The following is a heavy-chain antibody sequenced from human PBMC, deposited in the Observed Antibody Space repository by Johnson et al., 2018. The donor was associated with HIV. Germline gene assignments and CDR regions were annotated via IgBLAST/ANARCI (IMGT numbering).Heavy chain of an antibody. Sequence: MQLVESGGGLVQPGGSLRLSCAASGFTVSSIYMSWVRQAPGKGLEWVSAISGSGGTTYYADSVKGRFTISSDNSKNTLYLQMNSLRAEDTAVYYCAKDRTSAQSAFDIWGQGTMVTVSS. CDR2: ISGSGGTT. D-gene: IGHD1-1*01. J-gene: IGHJ3*02. CDR1: GFTVSSIY. CDR3: AKDRTSAQSAFDI. V-gene: IGHV3-23*04.